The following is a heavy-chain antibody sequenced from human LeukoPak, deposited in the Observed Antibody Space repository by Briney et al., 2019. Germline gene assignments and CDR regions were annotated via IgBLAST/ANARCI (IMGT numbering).Heavy chain of an antibody. V-gene: IGHV4-34*01. CDR2: INHSGST. CDR3: ARGAPLYYYYYMDV. Sequence: PADTLSLTCAVYGGSFRGYYWSWIRQPPGKGLEWIGEINHSGSTNYNPSLKSRVTISVDTSKNQFSLKLSSVTAADTAVYYCARGAPLYYYYYMDVWGKGTTVTVSS. J-gene: IGHJ6*03. CDR1: GGSFRGYY.